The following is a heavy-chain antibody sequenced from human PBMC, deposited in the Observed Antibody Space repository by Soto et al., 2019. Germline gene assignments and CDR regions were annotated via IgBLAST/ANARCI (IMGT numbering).Heavy chain of an antibody. D-gene: IGHD3-10*01. J-gene: IGHJ6*03. CDR2: ISSSSSTI. Sequence: GGSLRLSCAASGFTFSSYSMNWVRQAPGKGLEWVSYISSSSSTIYYADSVKGRFTISRDNAKNSLYLQMNSLRAEDTAVYYCARLKPGSGDPTNYYYYYYMDVWGKGTTVTVSS. CDR3: ARLKPGSGDPTNYYYYYYMDV. CDR1: GFTFSSYS. V-gene: IGHV3-48*01.